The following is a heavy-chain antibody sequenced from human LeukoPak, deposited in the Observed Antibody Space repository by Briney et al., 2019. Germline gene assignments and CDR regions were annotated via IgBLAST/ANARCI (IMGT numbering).Heavy chain of an antibody. Sequence: SGTLSLTCGVSGGSITSTNYWTWVRQPPGRGLEWIGEVNLQGSTNYNPSLMGRVAISVDMSENHISLQLTSVTAADTAVYYCAREGGPYRPLDYSGQGTLVTVSS. CDR2: VNLQGST. J-gene: IGHJ4*02. V-gene: IGHV4-4*02. CDR1: GGSITSTNY. CDR3: AREGGPYRPLDY.